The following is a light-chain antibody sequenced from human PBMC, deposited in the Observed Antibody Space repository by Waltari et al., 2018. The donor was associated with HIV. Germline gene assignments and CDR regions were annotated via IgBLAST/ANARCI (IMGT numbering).Light chain of an antibody. J-gene: IGKJ2*01. CDR3: QQYNNWLPGT. CDR1: QSVRSN. V-gene: IGKV3-15*01. CDR2: GAS. Sequence: EIVMTQSPATLSVSPGERATLSCRASQSVRSNLAWYQQKPGQAPRLLIYGASTRATGIPARFSGSGSGTEFTLTISSLQSEDFAVYYCQQYNNWLPGTFGQGTKLEIK.